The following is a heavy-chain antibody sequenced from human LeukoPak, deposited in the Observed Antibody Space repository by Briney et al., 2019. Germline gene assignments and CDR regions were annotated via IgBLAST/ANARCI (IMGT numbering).Heavy chain of an antibody. D-gene: IGHD4-17*01. CDR2: ISSSSSYI. CDR1: GFTFSSYS. CDR3: ARDRDYGDYSGAFDI. J-gene: IGHJ3*02. Sequence: GGSLRLSCAASGFTFSSYSMNWLRQAPGKGLEWVSSISSSSSYIYYADSVKGRFTISRDNAKNSLYLQMNSLRAEDTAVYYCARDRDYGDYSGAFDIWGQGTMVTVSS. V-gene: IGHV3-21*01.